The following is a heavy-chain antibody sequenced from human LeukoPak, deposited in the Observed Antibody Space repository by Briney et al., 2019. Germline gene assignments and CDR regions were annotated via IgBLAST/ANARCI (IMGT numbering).Heavy chain of an antibody. V-gene: IGHV4-39*01. CDR1: GGSISGSNYY. CDR2: MYYDGST. J-gene: IGHJ4*02. Sequence: PSETLSLTCTVSGGSISGSNYYWGWSRQPPGKGLEWIGSMYYDGSTYYKPSLKSRVTISVDTSKNQFSLKLSSVTAADTAVYYCARISDYGDYVAYWGQGTLVTVSS. D-gene: IGHD4-17*01. CDR3: ARISDYGDYVAY.